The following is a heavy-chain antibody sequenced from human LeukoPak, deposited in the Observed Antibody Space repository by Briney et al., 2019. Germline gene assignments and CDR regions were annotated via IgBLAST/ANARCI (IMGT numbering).Heavy chain of an antibody. Sequence: SETLSLTCAVSGYSISSGYYWGWIRPPPGKGLEWIGSIYHSGSTYYNPSLKSRVTISVDTSKNQFFLKLSSVTAADTAVYYCASQPGGPTPWGQGTLVTVSS. V-gene: IGHV4-38-2*01. J-gene: IGHJ5*02. CDR3: ASQPGGPTP. CDR2: IYHSGST. D-gene: IGHD4-23*01. CDR1: GYSISSGYY.